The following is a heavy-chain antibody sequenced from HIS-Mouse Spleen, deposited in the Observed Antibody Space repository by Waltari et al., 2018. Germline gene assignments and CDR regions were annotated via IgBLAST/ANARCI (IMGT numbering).Heavy chain of an antibody. Sequence: EVQLVESGGGLVQPGGSLRLSCAASGFTVSSHSLSWVRQAPGKGLEGVSVIYSGGSTYYADSVKGRFTISRDNSKNTLYLQMNSLRAEDTAVYYCARKYSSSFDYWGQGTLVTVSS. D-gene: IGHD6-6*01. CDR2: IYSGGST. J-gene: IGHJ4*02. V-gene: IGHV3-66*01. CDR1: GFTVSSHS. CDR3: ARKYSSSFDY.